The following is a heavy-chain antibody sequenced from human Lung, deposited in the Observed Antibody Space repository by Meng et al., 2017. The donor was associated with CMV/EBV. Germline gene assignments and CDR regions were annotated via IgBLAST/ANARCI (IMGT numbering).Heavy chain of an antibody. CDR3: ARDFGSSWYPDWFDH. J-gene: IGHJ5*02. CDR2: ITGSGNT. V-gene: IGHV4-4*07. CDR1: GDSITSYC. Sequence: QVQLQESGARLVNSSDILSLSCTVSGDSITSYCCSWSRPPGGKGLEWGGSITGSGNTWYNPSLKSLVTMSVDTSKNQFSLKLSSVAAADTAVYYCARDFGSSWYPDWFDHWGQGTLVTVSS. D-gene: IGHD6-13*01.